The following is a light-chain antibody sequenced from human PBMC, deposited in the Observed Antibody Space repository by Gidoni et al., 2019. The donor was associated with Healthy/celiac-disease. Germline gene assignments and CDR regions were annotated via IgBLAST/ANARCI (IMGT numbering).Light chain of an antibody. V-gene: IGKV3-20*01. CDR2: GAS. J-gene: IGKJ2*01. Sequence: EIVLTQSPVTLSVSSGERATLSCRASQSVSSSYLAWYQKKPGQAPRLLIYGASSRATGIPDRFSGSGSGTDFTLTISRLEPEDFAVYYCQQYGSSPYTFGQGTKLEIK. CDR1: QSVSSSY. CDR3: QQYGSSPYT.